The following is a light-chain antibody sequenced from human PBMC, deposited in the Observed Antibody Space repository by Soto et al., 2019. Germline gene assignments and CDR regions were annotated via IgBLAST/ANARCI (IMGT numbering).Light chain of an antibody. V-gene: IGKV1-27*01. CDR1: QAISNY. CDR2: ATS. CDR3: QKYNTARWT. Sequence: DIQMTQSPSSLSASVGDRVTITGRASQAISNYLAWYQQKPGRVPELLIYATSTLQSGVPSRFSGSGSGTDFTLTISSMQPEDVATYYCQKYNTARWTFGQGTKVDIK. J-gene: IGKJ1*01.